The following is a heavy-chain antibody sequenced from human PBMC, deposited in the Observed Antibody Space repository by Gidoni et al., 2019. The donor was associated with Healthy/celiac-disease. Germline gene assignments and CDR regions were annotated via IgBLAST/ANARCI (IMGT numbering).Heavy chain of an antibody. D-gene: IGHD5-12*01. CDR3: ARDPRDLYSGYDQIDY. V-gene: IGHV3-21*01. J-gene: IGHJ4*02. Sequence: EVQLVESGGGLVKPGGSLRLSGAASGVTFSRYSMNWVRQAPGKGLEWVSSISSSSSYIDYADSVKGRFTISRDNAKNSLYLQMNSLRAEDTAVYYCARDPRDLYSGYDQIDYWGQGTLVTVSS. CDR2: ISSSSSYI. CDR1: GVTFSRYS.